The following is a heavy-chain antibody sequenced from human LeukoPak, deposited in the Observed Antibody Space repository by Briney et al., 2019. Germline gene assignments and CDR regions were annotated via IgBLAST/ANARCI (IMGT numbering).Heavy chain of an antibody. CDR2: IYYSGST. Sequence: SETLSLTCTVSGGSISSYYWSWVRQPPGKGLEWIGYIYYSGSTNYNPSLKSRVTISVDTSKNQFSLKLSSVTAADTAVYYCARDRGGHYFDYWGREPWSPSPQ. CDR1: GGSISSYY. J-gene: IGHJ4*02. D-gene: IGHD3-10*01. CDR3: ARDRGGHYFDY. V-gene: IGHV4-59*01.